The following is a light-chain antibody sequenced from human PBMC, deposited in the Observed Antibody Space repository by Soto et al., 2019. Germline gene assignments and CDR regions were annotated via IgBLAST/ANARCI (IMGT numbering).Light chain of an antibody. Sequence: DIQMTQCPSSLSGYVGDRVTIACKAGQDINSYLIWYQQKPGKVPKVLIYDASNLETGVPSSFSGSGSGTDFAFTISSLKTEDIAVYYCQQYNNWHTITFGQGTRLEIK. J-gene: IGKJ5*01. CDR2: DAS. V-gene: IGKV1-33*01. CDR3: QQYNNWHTIT. CDR1: QDINSY.